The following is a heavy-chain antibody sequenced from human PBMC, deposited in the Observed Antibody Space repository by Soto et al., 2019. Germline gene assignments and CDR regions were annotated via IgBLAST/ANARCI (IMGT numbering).Heavy chain of an antibody. CDR1: GFTFSDSA. CDR3: VRYSRTLGWFFDL. D-gene: IGHD2-21*01. J-gene: IGHJ2*01. V-gene: IGHV3-73*02. Sequence: EVQLVESGGGLVQPGGSLKLSCSVSGFTFSDSAMHWVRQASGEGREWLGRIRSKGNNYATEYGASLKGRFTISRDDSKKTTYLQMSNLNTEDTAVYYCVRYSRTLGWFFDLWGRGTLVTVSS. CDR2: IRSKGNNYAT.